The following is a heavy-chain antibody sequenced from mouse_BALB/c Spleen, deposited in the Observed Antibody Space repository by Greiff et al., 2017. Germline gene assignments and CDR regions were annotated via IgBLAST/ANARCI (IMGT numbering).Heavy chain of an antibody. Sequence: EVHLVESGGGLVQPGGSLKLSCAASGFTFSSYTMSWVRQTPEKRLEWVAYISNGGGSTYYPDTVKGRFTISRDNAKNTLYLQMSSLKSEDTAMYYCARNDYDGYYFDYWGQGTTLTVSS. V-gene: IGHV5-12-2*01. D-gene: IGHD2-4*01. J-gene: IGHJ2*01. CDR1: GFTFSSYT. CDR3: ARNDYDGYYFDY. CDR2: ISNGGGST.